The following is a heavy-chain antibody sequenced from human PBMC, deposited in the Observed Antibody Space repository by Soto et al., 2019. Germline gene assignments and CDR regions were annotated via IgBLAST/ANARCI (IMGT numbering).Heavy chain of an antibody. V-gene: IGHV4-59*01. Sequence: ETLSLTCTVSGGSISSNYWTWIRQPPGKGLEWIGYVYNSGSTNYNPSLKSRVTISEDTSKSQFSLKVNSMTAADTAVYYCARYRREAVAGYTLDNWGQGILVTVSS. CDR3: ARYRREAVAGYTLDN. CDR1: GGSISSNY. CDR2: VYNSGST. J-gene: IGHJ4*02. D-gene: IGHD6-13*01.